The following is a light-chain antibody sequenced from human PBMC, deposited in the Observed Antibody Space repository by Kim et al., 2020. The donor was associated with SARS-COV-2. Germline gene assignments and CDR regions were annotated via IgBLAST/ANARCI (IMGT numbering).Light chain of an antibody. CDR2: GNS. CDR1: SAKSGAGYE. V-gene: IGLV1-40*01. Sequence: QRVTNSGTAGSAKSGAGYEVHWYQQLPGTAPKLLIYGNSNRPSGVPDRFSGSKSGTSASLAITGLQAEDEADYYCQSYDSSLSGVVFGGGTQLTVL. J-gene: IGLJ2*01. CDR3: QSYDSSLSGVV.